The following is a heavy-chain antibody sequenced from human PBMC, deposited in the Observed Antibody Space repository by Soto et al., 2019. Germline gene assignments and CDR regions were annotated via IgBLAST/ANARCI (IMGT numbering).Heavy chain of an antibody. V-gene: IGHV1-69*13. CDR3: ARDRTSSIAARNYYYYYGMDV. J-gene: IGHJ6*02. CDR1: GGTFSSYA. D-gene: IGHD6-6*01. CDR2: IIPIFGTA. Sequence: GASVKVSCKASGGTFSSYAISWVRQAPGQGLEWMGGIIPIFGTANYAQKFQGRVTITAGESTSTAYMELSSLRSEDTAVYYCARDRTSSIAARNYYYYYGMDVWGQGTTVTVSS.